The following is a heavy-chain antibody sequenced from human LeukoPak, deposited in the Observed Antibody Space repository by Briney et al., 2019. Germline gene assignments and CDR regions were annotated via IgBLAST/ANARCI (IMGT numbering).Heavy chain of an antibody. J-gene: IGHJ4*02. D-gene: IGHD3-22*01. Sequence: PGGSLRLSCAASGFTFSTYAMSWVRQAPGKGLVWVSSISSSGEVTYYVDSLKGRFTISRDNYKNTLYLQMNRLRAEDTAVCYCAKDRPYYYPSRGSYYKPNGDYWGQGTLVTVSS. CDR1: GFTFSTYA. CDR3: AKDRPYYYPSRGSYYKPNGDY. V-gene: IGHV3-23*01. CDR2: ISSSGEVT.